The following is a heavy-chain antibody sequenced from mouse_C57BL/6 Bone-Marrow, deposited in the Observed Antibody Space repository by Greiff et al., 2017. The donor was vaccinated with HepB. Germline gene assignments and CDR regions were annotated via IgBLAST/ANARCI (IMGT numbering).Heavy chain of an antibody. CDR1: GYTFTSYW. CDR3: ARKIYYDYDDGY. CDR2: IYPGSGST. J-gene: IGHJ2*01. Sequence: QVQLQQPGAELVKPGASVKMSCKASGYTFTSYWLTWVKQRPGQGLEWIGDIYPGSGSTNYNEKFKSKATLTVDTSSSTAYMQLSSLTSEDSAVYYCARKIYYDYDDGYWGQGTTLTVSS. D-gene: IGHD2-4*01. V-gene: IGHV1-55*01.